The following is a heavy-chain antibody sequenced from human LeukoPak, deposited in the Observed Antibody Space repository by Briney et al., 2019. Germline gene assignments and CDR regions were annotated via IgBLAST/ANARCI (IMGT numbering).Heavy chain of an antibody. CDR1: GDSFTRSTYY. CDR2: MYHRGAK. V-gene: IGHV4-39*02. CDR3: ARLPGLYSSYFDI. J-gene: IGHJ4*02. Sequence: SETLSLTCTVSGDSFTRSTYYWGWVRQTPREGLEWIATMYHRGAKYFNPPLESRVTTSVDSNRFSLKLRSVTAADSGVYYCARLPGLYSSYFDIWGRGALVTVSS. D-gene: IGHD2-15*01.